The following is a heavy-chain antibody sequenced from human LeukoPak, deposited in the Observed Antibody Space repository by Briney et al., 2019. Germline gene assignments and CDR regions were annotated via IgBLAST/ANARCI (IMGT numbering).Heavy chain of an antibody. CDR1: GYTFTGCY. CDR3: GREPFGGATYIDF. D-gene: IGHD3-16*01. CDR2: VHLNSGGA. J-gene: IGHJ4*02. V-gene: IGHV1-2*02. Sequence: GASVEVSCKASGYTFTGCYVHGVRQAPGQGPEWMGWVHLNSGGADYAQKLQGRVTMTRDTSITPAYMELSSLTSDNTAVYYCGREPFGGATYIDFWGQGTLVTVSS.